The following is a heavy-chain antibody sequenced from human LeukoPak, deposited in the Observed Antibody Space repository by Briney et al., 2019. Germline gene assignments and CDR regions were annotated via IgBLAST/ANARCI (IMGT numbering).Heavy chain of an antibody. J-gene: IGHJ3*02. V-gene: IGHV3-20*01. CDR3: ARSGTFRLVVPAADAFDI. CDR2: IIWNGGST. Sequence: GGSLRLSCAASGFTFDDYGMSWVRQAPGKGLEWVSGIIWNGGSTGYADSVKGRFTISRDNAKNSLYLQMNSLRAEDTALYHCARSGTFRLVVPAADAFDIWGQGTMVTISS. D-gene: IGHD2-2*01. CDR1: GFTFDDYG.